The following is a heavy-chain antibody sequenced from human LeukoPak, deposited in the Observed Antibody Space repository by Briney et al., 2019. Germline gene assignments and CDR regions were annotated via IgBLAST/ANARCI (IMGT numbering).Heavy chain of an antibody. V-gene: IGHV4-61*01. CDR1: GGSVGSGSYY. CDR3: ARGGVGSYYYYGMDV. D-gene: IGHD2-8*01. J-gene: IGHJ6*02. Sequence: SETLSLTCTVSGGSVGSGSYYWSWIRQPPGKGLEWIGYIYYSGSTNYNPSLKSRVTISVDTSKNQFSLKLSSVTAADTAVYYCARGGVGSYYYYGMDVWGQGTTVTVSS. CDR2: IYYSGST.